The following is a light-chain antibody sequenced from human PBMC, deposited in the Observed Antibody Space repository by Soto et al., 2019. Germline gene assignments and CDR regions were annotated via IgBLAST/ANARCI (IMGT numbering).Light chain of an antibody. V-gene: IGKV3-20*01. J-gene: IGKJ4*01. CDR3: QQFGSTPLT. CDR1: QSVRSNY. Sequence: EIVLTQSPDTLSLSPGERATLSCRASQSVRSNYLAWYQQKPGQAPRFLIYDASSRATGIPDRFSGSGSGTECTLTISRLEPEDFALYYCQQFGSTPLTFGGGTKVDIK. CDR2: DAS.